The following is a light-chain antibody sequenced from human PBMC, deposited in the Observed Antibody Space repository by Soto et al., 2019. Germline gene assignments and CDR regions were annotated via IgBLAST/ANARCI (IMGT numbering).Light chain of an antibody. V-gene: IGLV2-23*01. CDR2: EAT. J-gene: IGLJ2*01. CDR1: NSDVGSYNL. CDR3: CSYAGTSSHVL. Sequence: HSVLTQPASVSGSPGQSITISCTGTNSDVGSYNLVSWYQQHPDKAPKLMIYEATKRPSGVSNRFSGSKSGNTASLTVSGLQAEDEADYYCCSYAGTSSHVLFGGGTKLTVL.